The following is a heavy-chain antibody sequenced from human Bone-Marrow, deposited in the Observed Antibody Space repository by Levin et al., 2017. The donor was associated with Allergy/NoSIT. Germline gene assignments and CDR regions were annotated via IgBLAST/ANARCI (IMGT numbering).Heavy chain of an antibody. V-gene: IGHV3-23*01. J-gene: IGHJ4*02. CDR2: ISGSGDST. CDR1: GLTFSSYA. CDR3: AKNRQWLAPKNFDY. D-gene: IGHD6-19*01. Sequence: GESLKISCAASGLTFSSYAMSWVRQAPGKGLEWVSSISGSGDSTYYADSVKGRFTISRDYSKNTLYLQMNSLRAEDTAIYYCAKNRQWLAPKNFDYWGQGTLVTVSS.